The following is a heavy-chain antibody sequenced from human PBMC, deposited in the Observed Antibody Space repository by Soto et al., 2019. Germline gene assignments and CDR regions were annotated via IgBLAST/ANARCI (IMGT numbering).Heavy chain of an antibody. Sequence: QVQLVESGGGVVQPGRSLRLSCAASGFTFSSYAMHWVRQAPGKGLEWVAVISYDGSNKYHADSVKGRFTISRDNSKNPLYLQMNSLRAEDTAVYYCVRDSSYDYLWVSYRYRWYFDLWGRGTLVTVSS. D-gene: IGHD3-16*02. V-gene: IGHV3-30-3*01. CDR1: GFTFSSYA. CDR3: VRDSSYDYLWVSYRYRWYFDL. CDR2: ISYDGSNK. J-gene: IGHJ2*01.